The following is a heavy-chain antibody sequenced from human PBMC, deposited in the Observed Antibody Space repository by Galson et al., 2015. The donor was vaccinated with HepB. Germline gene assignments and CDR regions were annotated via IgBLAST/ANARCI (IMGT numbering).Heavy chain of an antibody. V-gene: IGHV3-30*04. D-gene: IGHD4-17*01. CDR2: ISYDGSNK. Sequence: SLRLSCAASGFTFSSYAMHWVRQAPGKGLEWVAVISYDGSNKYYADSVKGRFTISRDNSKNTLYLQMNSLRAEDTAAYYCANSGPDYGAEDYWGQGTLVTVSS. J-gene: IGHJ4*02. CDR1: GFTFSSYA. CDR3: ANSGPDYGAEDY.